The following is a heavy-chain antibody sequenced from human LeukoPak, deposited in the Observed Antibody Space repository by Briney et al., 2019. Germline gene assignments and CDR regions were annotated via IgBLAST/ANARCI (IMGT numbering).Heavy chain of an antibody. Sequence: SETLSLTCTVSGGSISSYYWSWIRQPPGKGLEWIGYIYYSGSTNYNPSLKSRVTISVDTSKNQFSLKLSSVTAADTAVYYCASGYYYGSGSYDYWGQGTLVTVSS. CDR1: GGSISSYY. D-gene: IGHD3-10*01. CDR3: ASGYYYGSGSYDY. CDR2: IYYSGST. J-gene: IGHJ4*02. V-gene: IGHV4-59*01.